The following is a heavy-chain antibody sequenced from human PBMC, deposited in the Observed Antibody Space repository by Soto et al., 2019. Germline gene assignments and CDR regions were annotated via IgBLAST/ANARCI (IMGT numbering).Heavy chain of an antibody. CDR3: ARGGDYVFDY. V-gene: IGHV4-4*02. J-gene: IGHJ4*02. D-gene: IGHD4-17*01. Sequence: QVQLQESGPGLVKPSGTLSLTCDVSSGSISSSYWWTWVRQPPGKGLEWIGEIYPTGSTNYNPSLKRRQAIAVDKSKNQFYRKVSSVTAADTAVYYCARGGDYVFDYWGQGTLVTGSS. CDR2: IYPTGST. CDR1: SGSISSSYW.